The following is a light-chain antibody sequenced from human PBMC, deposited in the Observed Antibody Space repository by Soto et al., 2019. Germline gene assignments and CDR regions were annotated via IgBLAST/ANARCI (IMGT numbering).Light chain of an antibody. Sequence: EIVLTQSPGTLSLSPGERATLSCRASQTLSNSFIAWYQQKPGQAPRLLIYDTSSRATGVPDRYSASGSGTDFTLTISRLEPEDYAVYYCQQYGHSLWTFGQGTKVDIK. V-gene: IGKV3-20*01. CDR1: QTLSNSF. J-gene: IGKJ1*01. CDR3: QQYGHSLWT. CDR2: DTS.